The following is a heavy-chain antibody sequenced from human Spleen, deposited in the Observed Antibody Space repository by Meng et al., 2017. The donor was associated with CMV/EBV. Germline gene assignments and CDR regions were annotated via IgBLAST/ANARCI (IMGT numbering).Heavy chain of an antibody. CDR2: ISGNGDST. D-gene: IGHD5-18*01. V-gene: IGHV3-64*01. Sequence: GESLKISCVVSGFTFSSYAMHWVRQAPGKGLEYVSGISGNGDSTYYAHSVKGRFTVSRDKSKNTLYLQMGSLRAEDMAVYYCARDRYSYGNRAQFDYWGQGTQVTVSS. CDR3: ARDRYSYGNRAQFDY. J-gene: IGHJ4*02. CDR1: GFTFSSYA.